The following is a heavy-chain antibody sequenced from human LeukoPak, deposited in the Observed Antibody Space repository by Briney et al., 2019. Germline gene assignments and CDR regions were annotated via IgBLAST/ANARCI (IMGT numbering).Heavy chain of an antibody. J-gene: IGHJ4*02. CDR2: IYGGGST. CDR3: ARDRYYYDGGDSPSD. V-gene: IGHV3-66*01. D-gene: IGHD3-22*01. CDR1: GFTVSSNY. Sequence: GGSLRLSCAASGFTVSSNYMSWVRQAPGKGLEWVSIIYGGGSTYYADSVKGRFTISRDNSKNTLHLQMNSLRAEDTAVYYCARDRYYYDGGDSPSDWGQGTLVTVSS.